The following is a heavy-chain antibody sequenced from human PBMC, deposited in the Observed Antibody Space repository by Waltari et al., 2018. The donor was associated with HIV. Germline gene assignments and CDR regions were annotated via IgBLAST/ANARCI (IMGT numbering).Heavy chain of an antibody. Sequence: QVQLQESGPGLVKPSQTLSLTYTVSGGSISSGGYYWSWIRQHPGKGREWIGYIYYSGSTYYNPSLKSRVTISVDTSKNHFSLKLSSVTAADTAVYYCAREWELGRPSLAYGSGSDNWFDPWGQGTLVTVSS. CDR2: IYYSGST. CDR1: GGSISSGGYY. CDR3: AREWELGRPSLAYGSGSDNWFDP. J-gene: IGHJ5*02. V-gene: IGHV4-31*03. D-gene: IGHD3-10*01.